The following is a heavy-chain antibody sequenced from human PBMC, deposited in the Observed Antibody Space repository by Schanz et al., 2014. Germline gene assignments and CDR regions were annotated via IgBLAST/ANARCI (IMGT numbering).Heavy chain of an antibody. Sequence: QLQLQESGPGLVKPSETLSLTCTVSGGSISSSSYFWGWIRQPPGKGLEWIGSIYHSGSTYNNPPLKSGAPMSVATTKTHFSVKFSSVTAADTALYYCARHMGRLSSSRGNYFDYWGQGTLVTVSS. D-gene: IGHD6-13*01. CDR1: GGSISSSSYF. V-gene: IGHV4-39*01. CDR2: IYHSGST. J-gene: IGHJ4*02. CDR3: ARHMGRLSSSRGNYFDY.